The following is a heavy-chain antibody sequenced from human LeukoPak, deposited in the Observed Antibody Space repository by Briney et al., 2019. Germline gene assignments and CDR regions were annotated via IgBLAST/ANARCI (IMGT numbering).Heavy chain of an antibody. Sequence: GESLKISCKGSAYIFTDYWIAWVRQMPGKGLEWMGIIYPGDSDTRYSPSFQGLVTMSVDKSTTTAYLQWSSLRASDSAMYYCATLEWKGAACDFWGQGTMVTISS. CDR1: AYIFTDYW. J-gene: IGHJ3*01. D-gene: IGHD3-3*01. V-gene: IGHV5-51*01. CDR3: ATLEWKGAACDF. CDR2: IYPGDSDT.